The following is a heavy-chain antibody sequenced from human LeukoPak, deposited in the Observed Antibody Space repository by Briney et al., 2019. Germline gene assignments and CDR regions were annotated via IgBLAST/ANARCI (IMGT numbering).Heavy chain of an antibody. CDR2: ISGSAYST. J-gene: IGHJ4*02. V-gene: IGHV3-23*01. CDR3: AKETVAAPPIDY. D-gene: IGHD6-19*01. Sequence: GGSLRLSCAASGFTFSSYEMNWVRQAPGKGLEWVSAISGSAYSTYYADSVKGRFTISRDNSKNTLYLQMNSLRAEDTAVYYCAKETVAAPPIDYWGQGTLVTVSS. CDR1: GFTFSSYE.